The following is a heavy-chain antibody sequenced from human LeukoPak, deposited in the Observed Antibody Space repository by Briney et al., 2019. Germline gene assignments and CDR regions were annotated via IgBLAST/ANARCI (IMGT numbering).Heavy chain of an antibody. CDR2: INSNSGDT. Sequence: ASVKVSCKASGYTFTDYFIHWVRQAPGQGLEWMGWINSNSGDTNYAQNFQDRVTMTRDTPITTAYMDLTRLTSDDTALYFCARGMYDSRPVWGQGTLVTVSS. CDR1: GYTFTDYF. J-gene: IGHJ4*02. CDR3: ARGMYDSRPV. D-gene: IGHD3-22*01. V-gene: IGHV1-2*02.